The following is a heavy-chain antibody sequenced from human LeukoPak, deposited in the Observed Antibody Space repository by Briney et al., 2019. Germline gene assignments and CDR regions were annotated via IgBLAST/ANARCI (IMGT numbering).Heavy chain of an antibody. CDR2: ISSSGGDT. J-gene: IGHJ4*02. CDR3: TRKNSGLNPFDL. V-gene: IGHV3-23*01. Sequence: GGSLRLSCAASGFTFSSSPMSWVRQAPGKGLEWVSGISSSGGDTAYADSVKGRFTISRDNSKNTLYLQMNSLRAEDTAIYYCTRKNSGLNPFDLWGQGTVVTVYS. D-gene: IGHD4-23*01. CDR1: GFTFSSSP.